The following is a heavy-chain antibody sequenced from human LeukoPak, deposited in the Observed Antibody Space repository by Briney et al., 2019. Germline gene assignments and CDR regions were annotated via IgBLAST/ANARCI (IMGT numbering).Heavy chain of an antibody. CDR3: ARAVTVFLDY. J-gene: IGHJ4*02. Sequence: GGSLRLSCAASGFTFSSYEMNWVRQAPGKGLEWVSYISSSSNIIYYADSVKGRFTISRDNSKNSLYLQMNSLRDEDTALYYCARAVTVFLDYWGQGTLVTVSS. D-gene: IGHD2-8*02. CDR2: ISSSSNII. V-gene: IGHV3-48*02. CDR1: GFTFSSYE.